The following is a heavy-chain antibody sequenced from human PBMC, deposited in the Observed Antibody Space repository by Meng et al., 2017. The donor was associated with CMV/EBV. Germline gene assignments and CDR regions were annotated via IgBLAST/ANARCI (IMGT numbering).Heavy chain of an antibody. CDR1: GFTFSSYG. Sequence: GEPLKISCAASGFTFSSYGMHWVRQAPGKGLEWVAFIRYDGSNKYYADSVKGRFTISRDNAKNSLYLQMNSLRAEDTAVYYCARDPIPPSHFDYWGQGTLVTVSS. D-gene: IGHD2-21*01. V-gene: IGHV3-30*02. J-gene: IGHJ4*02. CDR3: ARDPIPPSHFDY. CDR2: IRYDGSNK.